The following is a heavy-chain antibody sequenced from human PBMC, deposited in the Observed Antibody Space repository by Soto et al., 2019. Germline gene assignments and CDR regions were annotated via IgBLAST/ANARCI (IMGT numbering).Heavy chain of an antibody. CDR1: GDSTTTYY. V-gene: IGHV4-4*07. Sequence: QVQLQESGPGLVKPSETLALSCTFSGDSTTTYYWNWIRQPAGKGLEWIGRIYSTGISNYNPSLESRIAMSVDTSKNPFFLKLTSVTAAATAVYYCSRAAYNYGPFNSWGQGTLVTVSS. CDR2: IYSTGIS. D-gene: IGHD5-18*01. J-gene: IGHJ4*02. CDR3: SRAAYNYGPFNS.